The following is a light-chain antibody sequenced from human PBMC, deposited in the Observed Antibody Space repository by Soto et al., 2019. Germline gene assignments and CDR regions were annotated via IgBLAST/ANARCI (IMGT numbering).Light chain of an antibody. J-gene: IGKJ1*01. V-gene: IGKV3-20*01. CDR2: DAS. CDR1: QSVNNYY. CDR3: QQYGSSPT. Sequence: IVLTQSPDTLSLSPGERATLSCGASQSVNNYYLAWYQQKPGQAPRLLIYDASTRATGIPDRFSGSGSGTDFPLTISRLEHEDFAVYYCQQYGSSPTFGQGTKVEIK.